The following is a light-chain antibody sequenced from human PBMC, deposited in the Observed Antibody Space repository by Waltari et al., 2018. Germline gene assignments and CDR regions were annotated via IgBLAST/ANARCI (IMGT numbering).Light chain of an antibody. CDR3: YSTDSSGTQRV. V-gene: IGLV3-10*01. Sequence: SYELTQPPSVSVSPGQAARLTCPGDALPKKYAYWYQQKSGQAPVLVIYEDSKRPSGIPGGFSGSSSGTTATLTLSGAQVEDEGDYYCYSTDSSGTQRVFGGGTKLTVL. CDR1: ALPKKY. J-gene: IGLJ2*01. CDR2: EDS.